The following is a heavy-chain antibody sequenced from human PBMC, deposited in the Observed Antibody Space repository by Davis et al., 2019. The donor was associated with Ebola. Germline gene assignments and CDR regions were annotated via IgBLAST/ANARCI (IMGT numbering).Heavy chain of an antibody. CDR1: GFTFSSYA. CDR3: AKGPRGWLRIDYFDY. D-gene: IGHD5-12*01. V-gene: IGHV3-23*01. Sequence: PWGSLRLSCAASGFTFSSYAMSWVRQAPGKGLEWVSAISGSGGSTYYADSVKGRFTISRDNSKNTLYLQMNSLRAEDTAVYYCAKGPRGWLRIDYFDYWGQGTLVTVSS. CDR2: ISGSGGST. J-gene: IGHJ4*02.